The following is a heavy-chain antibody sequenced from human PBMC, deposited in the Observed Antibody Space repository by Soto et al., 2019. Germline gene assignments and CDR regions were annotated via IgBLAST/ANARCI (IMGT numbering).Heavy chain of an antibody. CDR1: GGSISSGGYY. D-gene: IGHD2-2*01. V-gene: IGHV4-31*01. Sequence: SETLSLTCTVSGGSISSGGYYWSWIRQHPGKGLEWIGYIYYSGSTYYNPSLKGEVTISVDTSKNQFSLKLSSVTAADTAVYYCAADYRTPAATIRVRKLGMFDPWGQGTLVTVSS. J-gene: IGHJ5*02. CDR2: IYYSGST. CDR3: AADYRTPAATIRVRKLGMFDP.